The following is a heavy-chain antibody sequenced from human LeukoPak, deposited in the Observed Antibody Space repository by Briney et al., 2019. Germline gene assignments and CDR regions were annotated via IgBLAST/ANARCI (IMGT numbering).Heavy chain of an antibody. CDR3: AKDSGGYDILTGYYNGNAFDI. CDR1: GFTFSSYA. D-gene: IGHD3-9*01. V-gene: IGHV3-23*01. CDR2: ISGSGGST. Sequence: GESLKISCAASGFTFSSYAMSWVRQAPGKGLEWVSAISGSGGSTYYADSVKGRFTISRDNSKNTLYLQMNSLRAEDTAVYYCAKDSGGYDILTGYYNGNAFDIWGQGTMVTVS. J-gene: IGHJ3*02.